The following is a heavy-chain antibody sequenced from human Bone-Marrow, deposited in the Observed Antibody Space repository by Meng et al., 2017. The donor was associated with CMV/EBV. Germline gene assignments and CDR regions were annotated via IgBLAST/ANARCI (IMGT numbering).Heavy chain of an antibody. J-gene: IGHJ5*02. CDR3: ARGRPDDDSSGYYPNWFDP. Sequence: GSLRLSCAVYGGSFSGYYWSWIRQPPGKGLEWIGEINHSGSTNYNPSLKSRVTISVDTSKNQFSLKLSSVTAADTAVYYCARGRPDDDSSGYYPNWFDPWGQGTLVTVSS. V-gene: IGHV4-34*01. D-gene: IGHD3-22*01. CDR2: INHSGST. CDR1: GGSFSGYY.